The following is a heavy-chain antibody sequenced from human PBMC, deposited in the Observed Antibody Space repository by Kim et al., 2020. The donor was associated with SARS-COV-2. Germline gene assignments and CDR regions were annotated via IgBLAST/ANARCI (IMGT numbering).Heavy chain of an antibody. CDR2: ISSSSSYI. J-gene: IGHJ3*02. CDR1: GFTFSSYS. D-gene: IGHD3-22*01. CDR3: ARGQANMIVVVTPSDAFDI. Sequence: GGSLRLSCAASGFTFSSYSMNWVRQAPGKGLEWVSSISSSSSYIYYADSVKGRFTISRDNAKNSLYLQMNSLRAEDTAVYYCARGQANMIVVVTPSDAFDIWGQGTMVTVSS. V-gene: IGHV3-21*01.